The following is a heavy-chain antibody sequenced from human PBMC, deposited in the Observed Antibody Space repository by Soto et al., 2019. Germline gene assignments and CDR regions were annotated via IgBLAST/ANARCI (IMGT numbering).Heavy chain of an antibody. CDR3: AHLTLTYGGVIGDDAFDM. Sequence: QITLKESGPTLVTPTQTLTLTCTFSGFSLSTHGVGVGWIRQPPGKALEWLAVIYWDDDRRYSPSLKTRLTITKDTSNNLVVLTLTNMDPVDTATYYCAHLTLTYGGVIGDDAFDMWGQGTMVTVSS. CDR2: IYWDDDR. J-gene: IGHJ3*02. D-gene: IGHD3-16*02. CDR1: GFSLSTHGVG. V-gene: IGHV2-5*02.